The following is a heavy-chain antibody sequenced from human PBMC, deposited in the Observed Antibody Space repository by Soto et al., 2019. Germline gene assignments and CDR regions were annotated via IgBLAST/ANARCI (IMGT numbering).Heavy chain of an antibody. Sequence: NPSETLSLTCAVYGGSFSGYYWSWIRQPPGKGLEWIGEINHSGSTNYNPSLKSRVTISVDTSKNQFSLKLSSVTAADTAVYYCARGIAARPVDYFDYWGQGTLVTVSS. CDR2: INHSGST. V-gene: IGHV4-34*01. D-gene: IGHD6-6*01. J-gene: IGHJ4*02. CDR1: GGSFSGYY. CDR3: ARGIAARPVDYFDY.